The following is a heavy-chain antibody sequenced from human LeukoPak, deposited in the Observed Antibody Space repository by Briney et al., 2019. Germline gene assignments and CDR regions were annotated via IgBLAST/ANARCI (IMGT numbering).Heavy chain of an antibody. D-gene: IGHD6-13*01. V-gene: IGHV1-8*01. J-gene: IGHJ6*02. CDR3: ARGLQSSSWYTNYYYGMDV. Sequence: ASVKVSCKASRYTFTSYDINWVRQATGQGLEWMGWMNPNSGNTGYAQKFQGRVTMTRNTSISTAYMELSGLRSEDTAVYYCARGLQSSSWYTNYYYGMDVWGQGTTVTVSS. CDR2: MNPNSGNT. CDR1: RYTFTSYD.